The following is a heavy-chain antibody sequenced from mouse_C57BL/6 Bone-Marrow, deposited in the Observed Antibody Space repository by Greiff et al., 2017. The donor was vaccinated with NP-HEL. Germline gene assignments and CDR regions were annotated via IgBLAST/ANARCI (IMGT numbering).Heavy chain of an antibody. CDR2: IYPRSGNT. Sequence: QVHVKQSGAELARPGASVKLSCKASGYTFTSYGISWVKQRTGQGLEWIGEIYPRSGNTYYNEKFKGKATLTADKSSSTAYMEFRSLTSEDSAVYFCARWYYGSSLWFAYWGQGTLVTVSA. CDR1: GYTFTSYG. J-gene: IGHJ3*01. V-gene: IGHV1-81*01. D-gene: IGHD1-1*01. CDR3: ARWYYGSSLWFAY.